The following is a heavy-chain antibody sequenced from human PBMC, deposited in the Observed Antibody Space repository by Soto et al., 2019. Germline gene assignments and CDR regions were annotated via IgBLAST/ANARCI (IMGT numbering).Heavy chain of an antibody. CDR1: GGSFSGYY. CDR3: ARLAAYSSSSGGYYYYYGMDV. CDR2: INHSGST. V-gene: IGHV4-34*01. Sequence: KPSETLSLTCAVYGGSFSGYYWSWIRQPPGKGLEWIGEINHSGSTNYNPSLKSRVTISVDTSKNQFSLKLSSVTAADTAVYYCARLAAYSSSSGGYYYYYGMDVWGQGTTVTVSS. D-gene: IGHD6-6*01. J-gene: IGHJ6*02.